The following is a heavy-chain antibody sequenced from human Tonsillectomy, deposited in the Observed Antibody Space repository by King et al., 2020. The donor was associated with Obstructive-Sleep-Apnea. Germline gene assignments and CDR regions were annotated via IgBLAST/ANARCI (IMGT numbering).Heavy chain of an antibody. J-gene: IGHJ4*02. CDR3: AISVDTAMVFDY. D-gene: IGHD5-18*01. CDR1: GGSISSYY. V-gene: IGHV4-59*08. Sequence: QLQESGPGLVKPSETLSLTCTVSGGSISSYYWSWIRQPPGKVLEWIGYVYYSGSTNYNPSLKSRVTISVDTSKKQFSLKLSSVTAADTAVYYCAISVDTAMVFDYWGQGTLVTVSS. CDR2: VYYSGST.